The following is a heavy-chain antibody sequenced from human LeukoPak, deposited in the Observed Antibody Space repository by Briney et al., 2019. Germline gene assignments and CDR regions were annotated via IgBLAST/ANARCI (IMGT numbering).Heavy chain of an antibody. Sequence: ASETLSLTCAVYGGSFSGYYWSWIRQPPGKGLEWIGEINHSGSTNYNPSLKSRVTISVDTSKNQFSLKLNSVTAADTAVYYCARRSSGTRKSVGSWYFDLWGRGTLVTVSS. CDR1: GGSFSGYY. CDR3: ARRSSGTRKSVGSWYFDL. J-gene: IGHJ2*01. D-gene: IGHD1-14*01. V-gene: IGHV4-34*01. CDR2: INHSGST.